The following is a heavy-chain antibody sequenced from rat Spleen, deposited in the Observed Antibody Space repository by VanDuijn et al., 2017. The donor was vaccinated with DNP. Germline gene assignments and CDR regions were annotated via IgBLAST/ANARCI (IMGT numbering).Heavy chain of an antibody. CDR3: ARPPLGYFDY. CDR2: ITNTGDNT. V-gene: IGHV5-31*01. CDR1: GFIFSNHW. D-gene: IGHD3-1*01. Sequence: EVQLVESGGGPVQPGRSLKLSCLASGFIFSNHWMTWIRQAPGKGLEWVASITNTGDNTYYSDSVKGRFSLSRDNAKSTLYLQMDSLRSEDTATYYCARPPLGYFDYWGQGVMVTVSS. J-gene: IGHJ2*01.